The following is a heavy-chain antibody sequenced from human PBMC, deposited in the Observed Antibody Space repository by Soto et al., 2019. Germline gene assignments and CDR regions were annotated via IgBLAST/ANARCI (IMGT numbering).Heavy chain of an antibody. V-gene: IGHV3-30*03. J-gene: IGHJ6*02. D-gene: IGHD3-22*01. CDR2: ISYDGSNK. CDR1: GFTFSSYG. CDR3: ARDNLPLDYYDSSGYPYYYYYYGMDV. Sequence: QVQLVESGGGVVQPGRSLRLSCAASGFTFSSYGMHWVRQAPGKGLEWVAVISYDGSNKYYADSVKGRFTISRDNAKNSLYLQMNSLRAEDTAVYYCARDNLPLDYYDSSGYPYYYYYYGMDVWGQGTTVTVSS.